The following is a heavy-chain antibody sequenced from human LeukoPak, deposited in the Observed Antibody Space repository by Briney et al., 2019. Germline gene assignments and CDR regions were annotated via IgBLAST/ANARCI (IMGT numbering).Heavy chain of an antibody. Sequence: SQTLSLTCAISGDSVSSNTAAWNWIRQSPSRGLERLGRTYYRSKWYNDYAVSVKSRITINPDTSKNQFSLQMNSVTPEDTAVYYCARGIAVYGYYYLDYWGQGTLVTVSS. CDR3: ARGIAVYGYYYLDY. V-gene: IGHV6-1*01. CDR2: TYYRSKWYN. D-gene: IGHD6-19*01. CDR1: GDSVSSNTAA. J-gene: IGHJ4*02.